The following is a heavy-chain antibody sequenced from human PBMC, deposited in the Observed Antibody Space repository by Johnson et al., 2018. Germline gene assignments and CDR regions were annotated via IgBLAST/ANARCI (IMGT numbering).Heavy chain of an antibody. CDR3: TRDRLGYCSSTSCYTFGMDV. Sequence: EVQLVETGGGLVKPGRSLRLSCTASGFTFGDYAMSWFRQAPGKGLEWVGFIRSKAYGGTTEYAASVKGRFTISRDDSKSIAYLQMNSLKTEDTAVYYCTRDRLGYCSSTSCYTFGMDVWGQGTTVTVSS. CDR2: IRSKAYGGTT. V-gene: IGHV3-49*05. D-gene: IGHD2-2*02. CDR1: GFTFGDYA. J-gene: IGHJ6*02.